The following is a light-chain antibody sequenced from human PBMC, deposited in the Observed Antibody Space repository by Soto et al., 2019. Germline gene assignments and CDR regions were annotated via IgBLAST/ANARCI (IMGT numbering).Light chain of an antibody. CDR3: QQNYSPPPVT. CDR1: QGIASF. J-gene: IGKJ5*01. CDR2: AAS. Sequence: DIQMTQSPSSLSASVGDRVTITCRASQGIASFLNWYQQKPGKAPKLLIYAASSLRSGVPSRFSGSGFGTDFTLTISSLQPEDFATYYCQQNYSPPPVTFGQGTRLEMK. V-gene: IGKV1-39*01.